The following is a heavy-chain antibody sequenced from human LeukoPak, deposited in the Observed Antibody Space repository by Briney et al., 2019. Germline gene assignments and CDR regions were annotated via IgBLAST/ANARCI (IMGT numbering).Heavy chain of an antibody. CDR1: GFTFSSYA. Sequence: PGGSLRLSCAASGFTFSSYAMSWVRKAPAKGLEWFSGISDSGGSTYSADSVKGRFTISRDNSKNTLYLQMNSLRAEDTAVYYCAKPLAVNRGGTYWGQGTLVTVSS. V-gene: IGHV3-23*01. CDR2: ISDSGGST. D-gene: IGHD3-10*01. CDR3: AKPLAVNRGGTY. J-gene: IGHJ4*02.